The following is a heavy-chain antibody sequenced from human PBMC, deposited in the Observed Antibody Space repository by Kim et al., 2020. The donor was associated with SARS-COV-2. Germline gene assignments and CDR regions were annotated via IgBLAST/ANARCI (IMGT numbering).Heavy chain of an antibody. CDR3: ASQGYISRGVTHWFDP. Sequence: ASVKVSCKASGYTFTSYYMHWVRQAPGQGLEWMGIINPSGGSTSYAQKFQGRVTMTRDTSTSTVYMELSSLRSEDTAVYYCASQGYISRGVTHWFDPWGQGTLVTVSS. J-gene: IGHJ5*02. D-gene: IGHD3-10*01. CDR1: GYTFTSYY. CDR2: INPSGGST. V-gene: IGHV1-46*01.